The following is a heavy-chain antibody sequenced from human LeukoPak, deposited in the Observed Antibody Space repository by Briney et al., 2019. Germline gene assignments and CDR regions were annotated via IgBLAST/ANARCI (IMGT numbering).Heavy chain of an antibody. Sequence: SGGSLRLSCAASGFTFSSYDMSWVRQAPGKGLEWVSAVSGSGGSTYYADSVKGRFTISRDNSKSTLFLQMNSLRAEDTAVYYCAKDSHSGTYFDSWGRGTPVTVSS. J-gene: IGHJ4*02. D-gene: IGHD1-26*01. CDR2: VSGSGGST. CDR1: GFTFSSYD. V-gene: IGHV3-23*01. CDR3: AKDSHSGTYFDS.